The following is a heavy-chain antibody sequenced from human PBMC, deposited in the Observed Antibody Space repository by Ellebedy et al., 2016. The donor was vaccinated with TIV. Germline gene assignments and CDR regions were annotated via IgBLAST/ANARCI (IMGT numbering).Heavy chain of an antibody. CDR1: GYTFSSYF. D-gene: IGHD3-16*01. CDR2: INPSGGST. Sequence: ASVKVSXKASGYTFSSYFMHWVRQAPGQGLEWMGIINPSGGSTSYAQKFQGRVNLTRDTSTSTVYMELSSLRSEDTAVYYCARDLFGGVTADYWGQGTLVTVSS. V-gene: IGHV1-46*01. CDR3: ARDLFGGVTADY. J-gene: IGHJ4*02.